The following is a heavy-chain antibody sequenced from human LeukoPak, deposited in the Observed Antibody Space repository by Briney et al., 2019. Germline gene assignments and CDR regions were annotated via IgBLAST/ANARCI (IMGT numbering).Heavy chain of an antibody. CDR1: GYTFTNYA. V-gene: IGHV1-18*01. CDR2: ISPYNGNT. D-gene: IGHD3-16*02. Sequence: ASVKVSCKASGYTFTNYAITWVRQAPGQGLEWMGWISPYNGNTNFAQNLQGRVTMTTDTATSTAYMELRDLRSDDTAMYYCAITSARGTYRFLDYWGQGILVTVSS. CDR3: AITSARGTYRFLDY. J-gene: IGHJ4*02.